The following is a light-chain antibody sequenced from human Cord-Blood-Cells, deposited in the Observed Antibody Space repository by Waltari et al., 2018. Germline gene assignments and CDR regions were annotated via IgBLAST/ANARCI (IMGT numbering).Light chain of an antibody. CDR3: QVWDSSSDHWV. Sequence: SYVLTQPPSVSVAPGKTARITCGGNNIGSKSVHWYQQKPGQAPVLVIYYDSDRPSRIRGRFSGSSSGNTGTLTISRVEAGDEADYYCQVWDSSSDHWVFGGGTKLTVL. J-gene: IGLJ3*02. CDR1: NIGSKS. V-gene: IGLV3-21*04. CDR2: YDS.